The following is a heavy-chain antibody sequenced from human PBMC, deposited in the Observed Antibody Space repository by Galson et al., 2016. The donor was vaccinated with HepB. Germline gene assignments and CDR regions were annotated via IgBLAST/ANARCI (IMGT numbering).Heavy chain of an antibody. CDR2: ISFDGSTK. CDR3: VKRAKYSGDDFDF. J-gene: IGHJ4*02. CDR1: GFTFRSFA. Sequence: LRLSCAASGFTFRSFAMHWVRQAPGRGLEWVAVISFDGSTKHYADSVKGRFTISRDNSQNTMFLEMKSLRSEDTAVYYCVKRAKYSGDDFDFWGQGTLVIVS. V-gene: IGHV3-30*03. D-gene: IGHD5-12*01.